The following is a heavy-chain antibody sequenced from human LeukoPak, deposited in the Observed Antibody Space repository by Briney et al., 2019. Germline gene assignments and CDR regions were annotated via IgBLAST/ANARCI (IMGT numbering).Heavy chain of an antibody. Sequence: SETLSLTCAVYGGSFSGYYWSWIRQPPGKGLEWIGEINHSGSTNYNPSLKSRVTISVDTSKNQFSLKLSSVTAADTAVYYCARGMQQHPVDYWGQGTLVTVSS. D-gene: IGHD6-13*01. CDR2: INHSGST. J-gene: IGHJ4*02. V-gene: IGHV4-34*01. CDR1: GGSFSGYY. CDR3: ARGMQQHPVDY.